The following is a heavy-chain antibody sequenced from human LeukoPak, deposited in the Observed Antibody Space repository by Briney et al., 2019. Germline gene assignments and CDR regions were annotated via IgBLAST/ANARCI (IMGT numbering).Heavy chain of an antibody. J-gene: IGHJ5*02. Sequence: ASVKVSCKASEGTFSSYAISWVRQAPGQGLEWMGGIIPIFGTANYAQKFQGRVTITTDESTSTAYMELSSLRSEDTAVYYCARSGPDRDIVVVPAAHGWFDPWGQGTLVTVSS. V-gene: IGHV1-69*05. D-gene: IGHD2-2*01. CDR3: ARSGPDRDIVVVPAAHGWFDP. CDR2: IIPIFGTA. CDR1: EGTFSSYA.